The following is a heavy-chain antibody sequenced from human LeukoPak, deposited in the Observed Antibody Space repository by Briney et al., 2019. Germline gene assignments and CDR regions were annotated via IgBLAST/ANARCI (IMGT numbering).Heavy chain of an antibody. CDR1: GGYFSGYY. D-gene: IGHD6-13*01. CDR2: INHSGST. CDR3: ARPRYLASAPCDY. Sequence: TSETLSLTCAVYGGYFSGYYWSWIRQPPGKGLEWIGEINHSGSTNYNPSLKSRVTISVDTSKNQFSLKLSSVTAADTAVYSCARPRYLASAPCDYWGQGTLVTVSS. J-gene: IGHJ4*02. V-gene: IGHV4-34*01.